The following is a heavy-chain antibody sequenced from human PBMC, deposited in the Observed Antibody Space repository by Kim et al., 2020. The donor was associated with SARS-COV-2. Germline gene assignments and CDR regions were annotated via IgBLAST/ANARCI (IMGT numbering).Heavy chain of an antibody. D-gene: IGHD1-26*01. J-gene: IGHJ3*02. CDR3: ARTVDTSLGDAFDI. V-gene: IGHV5-51*01. Sequence: SPSLQGQVTISADKSISTAYLQWSSLKASDTAMYYCARTVDTSLGDAFDIWGQGTMVTVSS.